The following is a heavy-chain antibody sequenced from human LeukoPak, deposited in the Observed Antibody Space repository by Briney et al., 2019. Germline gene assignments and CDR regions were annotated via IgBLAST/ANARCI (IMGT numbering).Heavy chain of an antibody. V-gene: IGHV1-2*02. CDR3: ARLLTGESY. J-gene: IGHJ4*02. CDR1: GYTFTDYY. CDR2: INPDSGAT. D-gene: IGHD7-27*01. Sequence: ASVKVSCKASGYTFTDYYLHWVRQAPGQGLEWMGWINPDSGATKYAQKFQDRVTMTSDTSISAAYMELSRLRSDDTAIYFRARLLTGESYWGQGTLGTVSS.